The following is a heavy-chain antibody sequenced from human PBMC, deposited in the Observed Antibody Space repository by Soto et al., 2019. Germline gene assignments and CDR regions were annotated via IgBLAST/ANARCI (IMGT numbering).Heavy chain of an antibody. V-gene: IGHV3-23*01. D-gene: IGHD2-2*01. CDR1: GFTFSSYA. CDR3: AKGGCSSTSCYPGSPPPHYYYYYGMDV. Sequence: GGSLRLSCAASGFTFSSYAMSWVRQAPGKGLEWVSAISSSGGSTYYADSVKGRFTISRDNSKNTLYLQMNSLRAEDTAVYYCAKGGCSSTSCYPGSPPPHYYYYYGMDVWGQGTTVTVSS. CDR2: ISSSGGST. J-gene: IGHJ6*02.